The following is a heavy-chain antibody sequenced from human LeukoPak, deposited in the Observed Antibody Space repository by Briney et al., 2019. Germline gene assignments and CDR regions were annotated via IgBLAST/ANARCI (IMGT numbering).Heavy chain of an antibody. Sequence: PGGSLRLSCAASGFTFSSYAMHWVRQAPGKGLEWVAVISYDGSNKYYADSVKGRFTISRDNSKNTLYLQMNSLRAEDTAVYYCASASPDDFWSGYPTYYFDYWGQGTLVTVSS. V-gene: IGHV3-30-3*01. CDR2: ISYDGSNK. J-gene: IGHJ4*02. CDR1: GFTFSSYA. CDR3: ASASPDDFWSGYPTYYFDY. D-gene: IGHD3-3*01.